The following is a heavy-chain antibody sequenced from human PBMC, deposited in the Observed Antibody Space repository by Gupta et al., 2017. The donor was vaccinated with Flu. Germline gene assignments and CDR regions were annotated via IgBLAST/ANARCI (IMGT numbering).Heavy chain of an antibody. CDR1: YG. CDR3: AKEGYCRSASCHDEFKSHFDY. CDR2: VSKDGNIE. V-gene: IGHV3-30*18. D-gene: IGHD2-2*01. J-gene: IGHJ4*02. Sequence: YGMYCVRQAPGKGLWWLAVVSKDGNIEYYADFVKGRFTISRDNPKNTLYLQMHSLRAEDTAVYFCAKEGYCRSASCHDEFKSHFDYWGQGTLVSVSS.